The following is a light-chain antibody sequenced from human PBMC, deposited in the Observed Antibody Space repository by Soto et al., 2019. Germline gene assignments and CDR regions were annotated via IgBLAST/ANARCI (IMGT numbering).Light chain of an antibody. J-gene: IGLJ2*01. V-gene: IGLV4-69*01. CDR1: SGHSSYA. CDR3: QTWDTGIQV. Sequence: QSVLTQSPSASASLGASVKLTCTLSSGHSSYAIAWYQQQPEKGPRYLMKLNGDGSHTKGDGIPDRFSGSSSGAERYLTISSLQSEDEADYYCQTWDTGIQVFGGGTKVTVL. CDR2: LNGDGSH.